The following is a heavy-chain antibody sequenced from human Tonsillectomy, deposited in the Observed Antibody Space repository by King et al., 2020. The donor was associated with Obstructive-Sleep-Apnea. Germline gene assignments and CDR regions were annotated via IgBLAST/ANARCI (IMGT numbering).Heavy chain of an antibody. Sequence: QLQESGPGLVKPSETLSLTCTVSGGSISSSSYYWGWIRQPPGKWLEGIGSIYFRWSTYYNPSLKSRVTIPVDTSKNQFSLKLSSVTAADTAVYYCASRLGSQWLVPAVYFQHWGQGTLVTVSS. CDR1: GGSISSSSYY. D-gene: IGHD6-19*01. J-gene: IGHJ1*01. CDR2: IYFRWST. CDR3: ASRLGSQWLVPAVYFQH. V-gene: IGHV4-39*01.